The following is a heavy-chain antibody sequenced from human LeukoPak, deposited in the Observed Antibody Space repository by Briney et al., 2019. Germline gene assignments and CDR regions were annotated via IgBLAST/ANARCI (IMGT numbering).Heavy chain of an antibody. CDR3: ARDRGNQRGYYYYMDV. D-gene: IGHD1-14*01. CDR1: GFTFITYG. Sequence: NPGGSLRLSCAGSGFTFITYGMSWVRQAPGKGLEWVSSISSSSSYIYYADSVKGRFTISRDNAKNSLYLQMNSLRAEDTAVYYCARDRGNQRGYYYYMDVWGKGTTVTVSS. J-gene: IGHJ6*03. CDR2: ISSSSSYI. V-gene: IGHV3-21*01.